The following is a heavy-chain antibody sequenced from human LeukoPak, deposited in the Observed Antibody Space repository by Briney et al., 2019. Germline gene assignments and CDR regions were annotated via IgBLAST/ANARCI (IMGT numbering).Heavy chain of an antibody. CDR2: INPSDGST. CDR3: ASGIVAVGTN. D-gene: IGHD6-13*01. Sequence: ASVKVSCKASGDIFTSHYMHWVRQAPGQGLEWMGIINPSDGSTSYAQKFQGRLTMTRDTPTSTGYMEVSSLRSEDTAVYYCASGIVAVGTNWGQGTLVTVSS. CDR1: GDIFTSHY. V-gene: IGHV1-46*01. J-gene: IGHJ4*02.